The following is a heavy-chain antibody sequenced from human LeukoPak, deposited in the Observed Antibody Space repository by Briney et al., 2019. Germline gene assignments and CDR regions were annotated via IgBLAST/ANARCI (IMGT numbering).Heavy chain of an antibody. V-gene: IGHV3-48*03. CDR1: GFTVSSYE. CDR2: ISSDGTTI. J-gene: IGHJ3*02. Sequence: GGSLRLSCAASGFTVSSYEFYWVRQAPGKGLEWVSYISSDGTTIKYADSVKGRFIISRDDAKRSLYLQMNGLRADDMAIYYCGAARQYVGAFDIWGQGTVVTVSS. CDR3: GAARQYVGAFDI. D-gene: IGHD3-16*01.